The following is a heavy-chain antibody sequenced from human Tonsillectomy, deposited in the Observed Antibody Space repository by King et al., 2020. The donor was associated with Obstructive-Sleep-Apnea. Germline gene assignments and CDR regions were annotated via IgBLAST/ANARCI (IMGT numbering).Heavy chain of an antibody. V-gene: IGHV4-59*01. J-gene: IGHJ4*02. D-gene: IGHD6-13*01. CDR3: ARDGRAAAGIDS. Sequence: QLQESGPGLVKPSETLSLTCSVSAGSISSYYWSWIRQPPGKGLEWIGQIYYRGSTKYNPSLKSRVTVSLDTSKNQFSLTLTSVTAADTAIYYCARDGRAAAGIDSWGQGTLVTVSS. CDR2: IYYRGST. CDR1: AGSISSYY.